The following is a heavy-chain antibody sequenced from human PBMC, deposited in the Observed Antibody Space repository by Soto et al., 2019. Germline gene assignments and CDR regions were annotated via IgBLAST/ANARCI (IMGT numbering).Heavy chain of an antibody. CDR3: AKPTVKEGYFDL. Sequence: QVPLVESGGGVVQSGRSLRLSCAASGFTFSSYGMHWVRQAPGKGLEWVAVISYDGSNKYYADSVKGRFTISRDNSKNTLYLQMNSLRAEDTAVYYCAKPTVKEGYFDLWGRGTLVTVSS. CDR1: GFTFSSYG. J-gene: IGHJ2*01. V-gene: IGHV3-30*18. CDR2: ISYDGSNK. D-gene: IGHD4-17*01.